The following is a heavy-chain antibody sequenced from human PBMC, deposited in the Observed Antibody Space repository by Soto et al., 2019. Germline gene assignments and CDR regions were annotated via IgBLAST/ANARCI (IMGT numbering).Heavy chain of an antibody. Sequence: EVQLVESGGALVQPGGSLRLSCEASGFTFRNYYMHWARQAPGKGLMWVARIDSNGRSPVYADSVKGQFTISRDNAKNTLFLQMDSLAAEDTAVYFCAREQYTLNYAGYWGQGTQVTVS. V-gene: IGHV3-74*01. D-gene: IGHD2-2*01. CDR3: AREQYTLNYAGY. CDR2: IDSNGRSP. CDR1: GFTFRNYY. J-gene: IGHJ1*01.